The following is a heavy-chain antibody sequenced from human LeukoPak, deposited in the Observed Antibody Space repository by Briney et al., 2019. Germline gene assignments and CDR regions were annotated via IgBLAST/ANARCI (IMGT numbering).Heavy chain of an antibody. CDR2: ISGSGGST. D-gene: IGHD2-21*02. CDR1: GFTFSDYY. V-gene: IGHV3-23*01. CDR3: AKEGAQYCGGDCNDAFDI. J-gene: IGHJ3*02. Sequence: GGALRLSCAASGFTFSDYYMSWVRQAPGKGLEWVSAISGSGGSTYYADSVKGRFTISRDNSKDTLYLQMNSLRAEDTAVYYCAKEGAQYCGGDCNDAFDIWGQGTMVTVSS.